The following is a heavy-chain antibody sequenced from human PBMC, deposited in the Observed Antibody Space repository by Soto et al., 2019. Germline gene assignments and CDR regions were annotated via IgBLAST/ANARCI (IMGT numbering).Heavy chain of an antibody. CDR1: GVSVSSNSAA. CDR2: TYYRSKWYN. J-gene: IGHJ6*02. D-gene: IGHD4-17*01. CDR3: SRSPGYGDWDYYYSMDV. V-gene: IGHV6-1*01. Sequence: SQTLSLTCAISGVSVSSNSAAWNWIRQSPSRGLEWLGRTYYRSKWYNDYAVSVKSRITINPDTSKNQFSLQLNSVTPEDTAVYHCSRSPGYGDWDYYYSMDVWGQGTMVTVSS.